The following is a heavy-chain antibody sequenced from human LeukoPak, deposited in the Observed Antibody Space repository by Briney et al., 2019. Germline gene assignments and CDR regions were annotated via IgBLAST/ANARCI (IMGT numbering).Heavy chain of an antibody. CDR1: GGSMSSYY. V-gene: IGHV4-4*09. CDR3: ARGRDSYNWNYPPYFDS. D-gene: IGHD1-7*01. CDR2: IYTSGST. Sequence: PSETLSLTCTVSGGSMSSYYWSWIRQPPGKGLEWIGYIYTSGSTNYNPSLKSRLTISGDTSTNQFSLKLSSVTAADTAVYYCARGRDSYNWNYPPYFDSWGQGTLVSVSS. J-gene: IGHJ4*02.